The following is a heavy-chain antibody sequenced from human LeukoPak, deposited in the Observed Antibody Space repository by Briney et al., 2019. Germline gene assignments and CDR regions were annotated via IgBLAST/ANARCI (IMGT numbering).Heavy chain of an antibody. J-gene: IGHJ5*02. V-gene: IGHV3-30*01. CDR3: ARGSPVVPAATVFDP. CDR1: VFTFSSYA. D-gene: IGHD2-2*01. CDR2: VSYDGSNK. Sequence: GGSLRLSCAASVFTFSSYAMHWVRQAPGKGLEWVAVVSYDGSNKYYADSVKGRFTISRDNSKNTLYLQMNSLRAEDTAVYYCARGSPVVPAATVFDPCGQGTLVTVSS.